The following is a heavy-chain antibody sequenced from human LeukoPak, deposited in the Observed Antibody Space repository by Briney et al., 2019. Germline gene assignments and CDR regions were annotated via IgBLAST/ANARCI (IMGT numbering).Heavy chain of an antibody. D-gene: IGHD3-10*01. J-gene: IGHJ6*02. CDR3: ARGVSGYYGMDV. Sequence: GGSLRLSCAASGFTFSSYAMSWVRQAPGKGLEWVSVIYSGGSTYYADSVKGRFTISRDNSKNTLYLQMNSLRAEDTAVYYCARGVSGYYGMDVWGQGTTVTVSS. V-gene: IGHV3-66*01. CDR2: IYSGGST. CDR1: GFTFSSYA.